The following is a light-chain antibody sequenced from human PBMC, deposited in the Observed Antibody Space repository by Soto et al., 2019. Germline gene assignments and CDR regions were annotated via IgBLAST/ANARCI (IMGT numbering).Light chain of an antibody. V-gene: IGKV3-11*01. CDR1: QSVCRS. Sequence: EIVLTQSPGTLSLSPGSRVTLSCRASQSVCRSLAWYHQKAGQAPRLLISASSNRAAGIPARFSSSGSGTDFTLTISSLAPEDAAVYYCQQCSHSPPVFGGGTRVEVK. J-gene: IGKJ4*01. CDR2: ASS. CDR3: QQCSHSPPV.